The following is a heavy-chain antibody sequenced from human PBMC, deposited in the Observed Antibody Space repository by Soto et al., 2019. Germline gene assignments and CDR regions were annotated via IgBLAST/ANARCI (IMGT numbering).Heavy chain of an antibody. J-gene: IGHJ6*02. Sequence: PXGSLILSCSAAGVTLSSYGMHWVRQAPGKGLEWVAVILYDGSKKYYADSVKGRFTISRDNSKNTLYLQMSSLRAEDTALYYCVKDGSSGWPYFDDMDVWGQGTTVTVSS. CDR1: GVTLSSYG. CDR3: VKDGSSGWPYFDDMDV. V-gene: IGHV3-30*18. D-gene: IGHD6-19*01. CDR2: ILYDGSKK.